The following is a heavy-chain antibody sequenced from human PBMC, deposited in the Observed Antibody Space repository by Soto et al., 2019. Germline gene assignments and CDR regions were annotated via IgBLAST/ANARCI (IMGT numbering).Heavy chain of an antibody. J-gene: IGHJ3*02. Sequence: GGSLRLSCDASGFTFRSYGMSWVRQAPGKGLEWVSAISDNAVATYYADSVKGRFSISRDNSKDTLYLQMNSLRADDTAVYYCAKASNPCITRIVLVISASDSWGQGTMITVSS. D-gene: IGHD3-22*01. V-gene: IGHV3-23*01. CDR2: ISDNAVAT. CDR3: AKASNPCITRIVLVISASDS. CDR1: GFTFRSYG.